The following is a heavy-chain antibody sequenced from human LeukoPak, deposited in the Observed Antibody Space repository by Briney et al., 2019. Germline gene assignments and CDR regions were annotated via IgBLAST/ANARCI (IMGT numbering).Heavy chain of an antibody. CDR2: ISAYNGKT. D-gene: IGHD3-9*01. Sequence: ASVKVSCKASGYTFTSYGISWVRQAPGQGLEWMGWISAYNGKTNYAQKLQGRVTMTTDTSTSTAYMELRSLRSDDTAVYYCARDKRSYDILTGYYSLYYYGMDVWGQGTTVTVSS. CDR3: ARDKRSYDILTGYYSLYYYGMDV. CDR1: GYTFTSYG. V-gene: IGHV1-18*01. J-gene: IGHJ6*02.